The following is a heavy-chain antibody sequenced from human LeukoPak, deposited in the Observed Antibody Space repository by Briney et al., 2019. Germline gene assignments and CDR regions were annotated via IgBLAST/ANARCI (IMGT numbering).Heavy chain of an antibody. CDR1: GFSLSNARVG. CDR2: IFSNDEK. CDR3: ARIRIVVVTATNKPLYYYYYGMDV. D-gene: IGHD2-21*02. J-gene: IGHJ6*02. Sequence: SGPTLVNPTETLTLTCTVSGFSLSNARVGVSWIRQPPGKALEWLGHIFSNDEKSYSTSLNNRLTISKDTSKSQVVLTMTNMDPVDTATYYCARIRIVVVTATNKPLYYYYYGMDVWGQGTTVTVSS. V-gene: IGHV2-26*01.